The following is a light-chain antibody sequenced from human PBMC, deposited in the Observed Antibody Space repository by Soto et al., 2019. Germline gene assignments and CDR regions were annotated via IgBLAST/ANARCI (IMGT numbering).Light chain of an antibody. J-gene: IGLJ3*02. Sequence: QSVLTQPASVSGSPGQSITISCTGTSSDIGGYDFVSWYQQHPAKAPRLIISEVTNRPSGVSNRFSGSKSGNTASLTISGLQVEDEADYFCSSFTSRDTLVFGGGTKLPVL. V-gene: IGLV2-14*01. CDR2: EVT. CDR3: SSFTSRDTLV. CDR1: SSDIGGYDF.